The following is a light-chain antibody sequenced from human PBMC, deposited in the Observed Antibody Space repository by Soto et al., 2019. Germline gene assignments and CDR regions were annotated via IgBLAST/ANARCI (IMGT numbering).Light chain of an antibody. J-gene: IGLJ1*01. CDR1: KLGDKY. V-gene: IGLV3-1*01. CDR3: QAGDSSPL. CDR2: QDS. Sequence: SYELTQPPSVSVSPGQTASITCSGDKLGDKYACWYQQKPGQSPVLVIYQDSKRPSGIPERFSGSNSGNTATLTISGTQAMDEADYYCQAGDSSPLFGTGTKLTVL.